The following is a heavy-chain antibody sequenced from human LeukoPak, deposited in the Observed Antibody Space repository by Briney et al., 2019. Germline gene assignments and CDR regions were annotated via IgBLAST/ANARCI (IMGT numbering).Heavy chain of an antibody. V-gene: IGHV4-30-4*08. CDR1: GGSISSGGYY. J-gene: IGHJ4*02. Sequence: PSQTLSLTCTVSGGSISSGGYYWSWIRQPPGKGLEWIGFIYYSGSTYYNPSLKSRFIISVDTSKNQFSLKLSSVTAADTAVYFCARKDYRDYGQSFDYWGQGTLVTVSS. D-gene: IGHD4-17*01. CDR3: ARKDYRDYGQSFDY. CDR2: IYYSGST.